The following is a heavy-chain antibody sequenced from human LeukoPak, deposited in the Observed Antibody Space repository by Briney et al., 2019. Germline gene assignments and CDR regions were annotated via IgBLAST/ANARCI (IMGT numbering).Heavy chain of an antibody. CDR2: IRSKANSYAT. V-gene: IGHV3-73*01. J-gene: IGHJ4*02. CDR3: TREDDILTGLY. CDR1: GFTFSGSA. D-gene: IGHD3-9*01. Sequence: GGSLKLSCAASGFTFSGSAMHWVRQASGKGLEWVGRIRSKANSYATAYAASVKGRFTISRDDSKNTAYLQMNSLKTEDTAVYYCTREDDILTGLYWGQGTLVTVSS.